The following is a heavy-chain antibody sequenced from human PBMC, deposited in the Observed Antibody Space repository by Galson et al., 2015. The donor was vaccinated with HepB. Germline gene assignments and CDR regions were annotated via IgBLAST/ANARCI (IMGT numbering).Heavy chain of an antibody. J-gene: IGHJ3*02. CDR3: ARIPSMIHPHGAFDI. CDR2: IDWADDT. V-gene: IGHV2-70*11. Sequence: PALVKPTPALTLTCTFSGFSLSTSGMCVSWIRQPPGKALEWLARIDWADDTYYSTSLKTRLTISKDTSKNQVVLTMTNMYPVDTATYYCARIPSMIHPHGAFDIWGQGTMVTVSS. D-gene: IGHD3-22*01. CDR1: GFSLSTSGMC.